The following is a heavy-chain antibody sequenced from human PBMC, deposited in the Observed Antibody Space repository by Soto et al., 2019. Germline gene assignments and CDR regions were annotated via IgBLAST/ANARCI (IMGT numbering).Heavy chain of an antibody. CDR1: GGSISSSSYY. CDR3: ARKGAAASYAHYYMDV. V-gene: IGHV4-39*01. D-gene: IGHD6-13*01. J-gene: IGHJ6*03. Sequence: SETLSLTFTVSGGSISSSSYYWGWIRQPPGKGLEWIGSIYYSGSTYYNPSLKSQVTISVDTSKNQFTLKLSSATAADTAVYYCARKGAAASYAHYYMDVWGRGTAVTVSS. CDR2: IYYSGST.